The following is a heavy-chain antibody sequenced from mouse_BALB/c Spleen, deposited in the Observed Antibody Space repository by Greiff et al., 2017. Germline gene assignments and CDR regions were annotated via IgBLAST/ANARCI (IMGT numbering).Heavy chain of an antibody. Sequence: EVQVVESGGGLVKPGGSLKLSCAASGFAFSSYDMSWVRQTPEKRLEWVAYISSGGGSTYYPDTVKGRFTISRDNAKNTLYLQMSSLKSEDTAMYYCARPFQASMDYWGQGTSVTVSS. CDR1: GFAFSSYD. V-gene: IGHV5-12-1*01. CDR2: ISSGGGST. CDR3: ARPFQASMDY. D-gene: IGHD3-2*02. J-gene: IGHJ4*01.